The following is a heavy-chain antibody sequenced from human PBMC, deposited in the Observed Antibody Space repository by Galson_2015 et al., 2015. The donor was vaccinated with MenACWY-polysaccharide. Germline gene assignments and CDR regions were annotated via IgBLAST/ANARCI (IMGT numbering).Heavy chain of an antibody. V-gene: IGHV1-2*02. CDR1: GYTFTAYY. CDR3: TRDYEGGSGWFDP. Sequence: SVKVSYKASGYTFTAYYIHWVRQAPGQGLECMGWINPSSGGTTYAQNFKGRVTMTRDTSISTVYMELTRLTSDDTAVYYCTRDYEGGSGWFDPWGQGTLVTVSS. J-gene: IGHJ5*02. D-gene: IGHD3-22*01. CDR2: INPSSGGT.